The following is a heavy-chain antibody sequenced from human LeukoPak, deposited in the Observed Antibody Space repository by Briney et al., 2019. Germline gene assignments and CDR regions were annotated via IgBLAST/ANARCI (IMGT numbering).Heavy chain of an antibody. CDR3: ARAWWDSGSYFAFDY. J-gene: IGHJ4*02. CDR1: GYTFTSYY. D-gene: IGHD1-26*01. CDR2: INPSGGST. V-gene: IGHV1-46*01. Sequence: ASVKVSCKASGYTFTSYYMHWVRQAPGQGLEWMGIINPSGGSTSYAQKFQGRVTMTRDMSTSTVYMELSSLRSEDTAVYYCARAWWDSGSYFAFDYWGQGTLVTVSS.